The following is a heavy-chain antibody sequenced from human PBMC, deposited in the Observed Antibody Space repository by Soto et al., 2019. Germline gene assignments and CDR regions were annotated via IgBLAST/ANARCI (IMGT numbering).Heavy chain of an antibody. V-gene: IGHV4-39*01. CDR1: GGSISSSRSY. Sequence: PSETLSLTCTVSGGSISSSRSYWVWIRQPPGKGLEWIGSIYSSGSSYYNPSLKSRVSISVDTSKNQFFLKLSSVTAANTAVYYCARRHNDFDWGSYFGHWGQGTLVTVSS. D-gene: IGHD3-16*01. J-gene: IGHJ4*02. CDR2: IYSSGSS. CDR3: ARRHNDFDWGSYFGH.